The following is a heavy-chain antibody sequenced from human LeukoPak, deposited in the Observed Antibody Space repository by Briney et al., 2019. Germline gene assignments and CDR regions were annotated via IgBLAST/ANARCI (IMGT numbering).Heavy chain of an antibody. CDR2: IYASDSET. D-gene: IGHD2/OR15-2a*01. J-gene: IGHJ6*02. CDR3: ARAYFSSFGMDV. Sequence: GESLKISCKASGYSFTTASIAWVRQMPGKGLEWMGLIYASDSETRYSPSLQGQVTISADRSISTAYLLLSSLKASDTATYYCARAYFSSFGMDVWGQGTTVIVSS. CDR1: GYSFTTAS. V-gene: IGHV5-51*01.